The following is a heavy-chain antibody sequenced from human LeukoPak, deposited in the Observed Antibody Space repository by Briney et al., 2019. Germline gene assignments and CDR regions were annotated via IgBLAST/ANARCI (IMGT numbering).Heavy chain of an antibody. CDR3: AKDRYYDILTGAFDY. CDR1: GFTFDDYA. Sequence: PVRSLRLSCAASGFTFDDYAMHWVRQAPGKGLEWVSGISWNSGTIGYADFVKGRFTISRDNAKNSLYLQMNSLRAEDTALYYCAKDRYYDILTGAFDYWGQGTLVTVSS. D-gene: IGHD3-9*01. V-gene: IGHV3-9*01. J-gene: IGHJ4*02. CDR2: ISWNSGTI.